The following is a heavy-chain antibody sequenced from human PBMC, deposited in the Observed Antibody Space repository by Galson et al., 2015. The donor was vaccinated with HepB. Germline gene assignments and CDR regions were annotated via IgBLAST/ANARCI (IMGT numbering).Heavy chain of an antibody. J-gene: IGHJ3*02. CDR1: GFTFRTYT. Sequence: SLRLSCAASGFTFRTYTIHWVRQAPGKGLDWVAVISYDGSNKYYADSVKGRFTISRDNSKNTLYLQMSSLRAEDTAVYYCARDNSGYVVLYAFDIWGQGTMVTVSS. CDR3: ARDNSGYVVLYAFDI. D-gene: IGHD5-12*01. V-gene: IGHV3-30-3*01. CDR2: ISYDGSNK.